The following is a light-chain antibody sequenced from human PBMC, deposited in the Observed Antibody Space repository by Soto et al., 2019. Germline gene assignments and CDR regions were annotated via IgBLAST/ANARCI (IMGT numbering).Light chain of an antibody. J-gene: IGLJ3*02. CDR3: SSYTSSNFWV. Sequence: QSVLTQPASVSGSPGQSITISCTGTSSDVGGYNYDSWCQQHPGKAPKLMIYEVSSRPSGISNRFSDSKSGNTASLTISGLQAEADADYYCSSYTSSNFWVFGEGTKVTVL. CDR2: EVS. V-gene: IGLV2-14*01. CDR1: SSDVGGYNY.